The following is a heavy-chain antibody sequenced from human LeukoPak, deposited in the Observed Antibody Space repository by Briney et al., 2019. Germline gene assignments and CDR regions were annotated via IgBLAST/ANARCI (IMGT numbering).Heavy chain of an antibody. Sequence: GGSLRLSCAASGFTFSTYDMNWVRQAPGKGLEWVSSISGSYIYYADSVKGRFTISRDNAKNSLYLQMNSLRAEDTAVYYCARDRDPGYNDSSGYRRVNAFDIWGQGTMVTVSS. D-gene: IGHD3-22*01. V-gene: IGHV3-21*01. CDR1: GFTFSTYD. J-gene: IGHJ3*02. CDR3: ARDRDPGYNDSSGYRRVNAFDI. CDR2: ISGSYI.